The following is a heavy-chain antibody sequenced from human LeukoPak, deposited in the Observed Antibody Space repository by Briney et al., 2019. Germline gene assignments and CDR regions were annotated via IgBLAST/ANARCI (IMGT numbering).Heavy chain of an antibody. CDR3: ARDYDILTGYWTRRWFDP. J-gene: IGHJ5*02. CDR2: INPNSGGT. CDR1: GYTFTGYY. D-gene: IGHD3-9*01. V-gene: IGHV1-2*02. Sequence: ASVKVSCKASGYTFTGYYMHWVRQAPGQGLEWMGWINPNSGGTNYAQKFQGRVTMTRDTSISTAYMELSRLRSDDTAVYYCARDYDILTGYWTRRWFDPWGQGTLVTVSS.